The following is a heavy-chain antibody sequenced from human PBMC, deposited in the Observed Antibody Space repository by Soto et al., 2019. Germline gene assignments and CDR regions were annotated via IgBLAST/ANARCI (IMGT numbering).Heavy chain of an antibody. V-gene: IGHV4-39*01. D-gene: IGHD3-10*01. J-gene: IGHJ5*02. CDR3: ARQKGSGSYPVWFDP. CDR2: IYYSGST. CDR1: GGSISSSSYY. Sequence: SPTLSLTCTVSGGSISSSSYYWGWIRQPPGKGLEWIGSIYYSGSTYYNPSLKSRVTISVDTSKNQFSLKLSSVTAADTAVYYCARQKGSGSYPVWFDPWGQGTLVTVSS.